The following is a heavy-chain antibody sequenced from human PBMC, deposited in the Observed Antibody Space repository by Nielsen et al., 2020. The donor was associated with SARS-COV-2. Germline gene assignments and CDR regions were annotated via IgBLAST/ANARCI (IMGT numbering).Heavy chain of an antibody. CDR1: GFTFSNYG. D-gene: IGHD3-16*01. CDR2: VSNDGTST. V-gene: IGHV3-30*03. CDR3: ARPLLGHYYALDV. J-gene: IGHJ6*02. Sequence: GESLKISCAASGFTFSNYGMHWVRQAPGKGLEWLAFVSNDGTSTDYADSVKGRFTISRDSSTNTVYVEMKSLRGDDTAVYYCARPLLGHYYALDVWGQGTAVTVSS.